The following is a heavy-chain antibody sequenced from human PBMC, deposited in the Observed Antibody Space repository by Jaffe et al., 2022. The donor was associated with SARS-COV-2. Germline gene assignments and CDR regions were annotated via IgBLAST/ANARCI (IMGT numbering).Heavy chain of an antibody. J-gene: IGHJ6*03. CDR2: ISYDGSNK. D-gene: IGHD4-17*01. Sequence: QVQLVESGGGVVQPGRSLRLSCAASGFTFSSYAMHWVRQAPGKGLEWVAVISYDGSNKYYADSVKGRFTISRDNSKNTLYLQMNSLRAEDTAVYYCARAPPLRPAYYYMDVWGKGTTVTVSS. V-gene: IGHV3-30*04. CDR3: ARAPPLRPAYYYMDV. CDR1: GFTFSSYA.